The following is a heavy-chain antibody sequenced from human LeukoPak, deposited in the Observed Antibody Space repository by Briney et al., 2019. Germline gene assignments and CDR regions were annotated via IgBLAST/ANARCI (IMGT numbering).Heavy chain of an antibody. Sequence: PSETLSLTCAVYGGSFSGYYWSWIRQPPGKGLEWIGEINHSGSTNYNPSLKSRVTISVDTSKNQFSLKLSSVTAADTAVYYCARYSSSRYNYYYYYGMDVWGQGTTVTVSS. CDR2: INHSGST. V-gene: IGHV4-34*01. CDR1: GGSFSGYY. J-gene: IGHJ6*02. CDR3: ARYSSSRYNYYYYYGMDV. D-gene: IGHD6-13*01.